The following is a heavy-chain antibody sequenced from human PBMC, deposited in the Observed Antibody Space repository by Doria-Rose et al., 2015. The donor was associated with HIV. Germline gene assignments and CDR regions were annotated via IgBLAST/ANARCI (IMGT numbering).Heavy chain of an antibody. CDR2: TYYTGTS. V-gene: IGHV4-31*03. Sequence: GPGLVKPSETLSLTCSVSGASVSSRGYYWNWIRQVPGKGLESLGYTYYTGTSDYSPSLKSRLNMAVDTSKNQFSLKLSFVTVADTAVYYCARMGSYRELDYWGRGALVTVSA. CDR1: GASVSSRGYY. J-gene: IGHJ4*02. CDR3: ARMGSYRELDY. D-gene: IGHD3-3*01.